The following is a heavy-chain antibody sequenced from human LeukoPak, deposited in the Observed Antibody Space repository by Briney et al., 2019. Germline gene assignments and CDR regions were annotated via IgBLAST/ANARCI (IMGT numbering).Heavy chain of an antibody. D-gene: IGHD1-26*01. CDR1: GFTFGDYA. CDR2: IRSKAYGGTT. V-gene: IGHV3-49*03. Sequence: GGSLRLSCTASGFTFGDYAMSWFRQAPGKGLEWVGFIRSKAYGGTTKYAASVKGRFTISRDDSKSIAYLQMNSLKTEDTAVYYCTRTVGATGPHFDYWGQGTLVTVSS. J-gene: IGHJ4*02. CDR3: TRTVGATGPHFDY.